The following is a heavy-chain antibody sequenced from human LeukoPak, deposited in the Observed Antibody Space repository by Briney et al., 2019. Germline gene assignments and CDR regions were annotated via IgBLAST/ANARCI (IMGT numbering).Heavy chain of an antibody. CDR1: GFTFDTYS. Sequence: GGSLRLSCAAFGFTFDTYSVRWVRQAPGGVLDWVALISHDGRRKYYGDAVKGRFTISSHDSKNTLSLQVGGLRTEESSVYYCARDPSFSRGFNFVLSSWGQGTLVTVSS. D-gene: IGHD5-12*01. J-gene: IGHJ5*02. CDR3: ARDPSFSRGFNFVLSS. CDR2: ISHDGRRK. V-gene: IGHV3-30*04.